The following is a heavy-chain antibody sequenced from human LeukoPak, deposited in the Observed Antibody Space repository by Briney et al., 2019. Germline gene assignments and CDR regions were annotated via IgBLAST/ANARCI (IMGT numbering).Heavy chain of an antibody. Sequence: SETLSLTCAVYGGSFSGYYWSWIRQPPGKGLEWSGEINHSGSTNYNPSLKSRVTISVDTSKNQFSLKLSSVTAADTAVYYCARGSLYYYDSSGYEGWFDPWGQGTLVTVSS. V-gene: IGHV4-34*01. D-gene: IGHD3-22*01. CDR2: INHSGST. CDR1: GGSFSGYY. J-gene: IGHJ5*02. CDR3: ARGSLYYYDSSGYEGWFDP.